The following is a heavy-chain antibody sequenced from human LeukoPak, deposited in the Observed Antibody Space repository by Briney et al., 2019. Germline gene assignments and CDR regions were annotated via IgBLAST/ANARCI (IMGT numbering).Heavy chain of an antibody. V-gene: IGHV4-34*01. CDR2: INHRGST. D-gene: IGHD3-22*01. J-gene: IGHJ5*02. CDR3: ARVGGRGCYYEGWFDP. Sequence: SETLSLTCAVCGGSFSGYYWRWIRQPPGEGGEWIGEINHRGSTNYNPSLKSRGTITVDTYNNQFSLKLSSVTAADTAVYYCARVGGRGCYYEGWFDPWGQGTLVTVSS. CDR1: GGSFSGYY.